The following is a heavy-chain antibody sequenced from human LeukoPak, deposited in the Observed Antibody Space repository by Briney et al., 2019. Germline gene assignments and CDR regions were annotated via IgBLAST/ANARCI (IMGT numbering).Heavy chain of an antibody. D-gene: IGHD3-16*02. CDR3: ARETRGGTYRYNFLDY. J-gene: IGHJ4*02. CDR2: ISASGTVK. V-gene: IGHV3-48*03. CDR1: GVMLSAFD. Sequence: GGSLRLSCEASGVMLSAFDMTWVRQAPGKGLEWLSYISASGTVKYYGDSVRGRFTISRDNAQNSVHLHLSSLRVEDSAIYYCARETRGGTYRYNFLDYWGLGTLVTVSS.